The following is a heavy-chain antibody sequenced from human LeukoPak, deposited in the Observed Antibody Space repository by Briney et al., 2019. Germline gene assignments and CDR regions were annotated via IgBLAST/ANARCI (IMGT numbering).Heavy chain of an antibody. Sequence: ASVKVSCKASGYTFTDYYMHWVRQAPGQGLEWMGWINPSSGGTNYAQKFQGRVTVTRDTSISTAYMDLSRLRSDDTAVYYCASSTKWGDYFDYWGQGTLVTVSS. V-gene: IGHV1-2*02. CDR3: ASSTKWGDYFDY. J-gene: IGHJ4*02. D-gene: IGHD1-26*01. CDR2: INPSSGGT. CDR1: GYTFTDYY.